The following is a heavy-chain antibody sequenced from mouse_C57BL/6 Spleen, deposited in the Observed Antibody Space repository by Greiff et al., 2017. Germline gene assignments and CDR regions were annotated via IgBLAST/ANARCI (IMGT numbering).Heavy chain of an antibody. CDR2: IHPNSGST. Sequence: QVQLQQPGAELVKPGASVKLSCKASGYTFTSYWMHWVKQRPGQGLEWIGMIHPNSGSTNYNEKFKSKATLTVDKSSSTAYMQLSSLTSEDSAVYYCARSPLPTTGYAMDHWGQGTSVTVSS. D-gene: IGHD1-1*01. CDR1: GYTFTSYW. V-gene: IGHV1-64*01. CDR3: ARSPLPTTGYAMDH. J-gene: IGHJ4*01.